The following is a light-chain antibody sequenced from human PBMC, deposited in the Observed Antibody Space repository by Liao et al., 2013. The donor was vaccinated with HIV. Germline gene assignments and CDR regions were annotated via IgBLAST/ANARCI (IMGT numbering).Light chain of an antibody. CDR3: QVWDTSSAHQV. J-gene: IGLJ3*02. CDR2: YDS. CDR1: NIGSKN. V-gene: IGLV3-21*04. Sequence: SYELTQPPSVSVAPGKTARITCGGNNIGSKNVHWYQQKPGQAPVLVIYYDSDRPSGIPERFSGSNSGNTATLTINRVEAGDEADYYCQVWDTSSAHQVFGGGTKLTVL.